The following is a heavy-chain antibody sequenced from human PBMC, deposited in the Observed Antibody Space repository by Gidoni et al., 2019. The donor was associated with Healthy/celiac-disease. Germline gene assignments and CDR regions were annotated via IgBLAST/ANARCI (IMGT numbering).Heavy chain of an antibody. Sequence: QVQLQQWGAGLLKPSETLSLTCAVYGGSFSGYYWSWIRQPPGKGLEWIGEINHSGSTNYNPSLKSRVTISVDTSKNQFSLKLSSVTAADTAVYYCARVQVGGNSIDYWGQGTLVTVSS. CDR2: INHSGST. CDR3: ARVQVGGNSIDY. V-gene: IGHV4-34*01. CDR1: GGSFSGYY. J-gene: IGHJ4*02. D-gene: IGHD3-16*01.